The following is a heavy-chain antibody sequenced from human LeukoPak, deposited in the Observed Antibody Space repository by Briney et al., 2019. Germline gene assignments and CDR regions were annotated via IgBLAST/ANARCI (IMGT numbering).Heavy chain of an antibody. D-gene: IGHD6-19*01. J-gene: IGHJ4*02. V-gene: IGHV3-74*01. CDR2: INNDGSSI. CDR1: GFTFSSYW. CDR3: ARVDTDTSGYYFDY. Sequence: GGSLRPSCAASGFTFSSYWMHWVRQAPGKGLVWVSRINNDGSSISYADSVKGRFTISRDNAKNTLYLQMNSLSAEDTALYYCARVDTDTSGYYFDYWGQGTLVTVSS.